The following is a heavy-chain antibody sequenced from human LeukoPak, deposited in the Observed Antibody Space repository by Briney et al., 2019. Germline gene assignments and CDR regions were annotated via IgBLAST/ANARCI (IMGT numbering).Heavy chain of an antibody. Sequence: GGSLRLSCAASGFSFSSYAMSWVRQAPGEGLDWVSTISGSGGTTYYADSVKGRFTISRDNFKNTLYLQMNSLRAGDTAVYYCAKEAVTTNIGGSIGLWGRGTPVTVSS. V-gene: IGHV3-23*01. CDR3: AKEAVTTNIGGSIGL. CDR1: GFSFSSYA. D-gene: IGHD4-17*01. CDR2: ISGSGGTT. J-gene: IGHJ2*01.